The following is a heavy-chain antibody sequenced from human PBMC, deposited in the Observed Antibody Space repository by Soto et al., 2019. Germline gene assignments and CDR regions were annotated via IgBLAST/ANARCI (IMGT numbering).Heavy chain of an antibody. J-gene: IGHJ4*02. CDR3: AKRNRYYFDS. CDR2: ISEGGGTP. Sequence: GXSLSLSGAASGFTCRAVAMSWVRQAPGKGLEWVSTISEGGGTPFYADSVKGRFTISRDNSKNTLHLQMNTLRAEDTAVYFCAKRNRYYFDSWGQGSLVTVSS. CDR1: GFTCRAVA. V-gene: IGHV3-23*01.